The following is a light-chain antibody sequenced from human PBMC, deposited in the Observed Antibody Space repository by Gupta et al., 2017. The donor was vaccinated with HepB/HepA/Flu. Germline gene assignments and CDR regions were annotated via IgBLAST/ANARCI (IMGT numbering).Light chain of an antibody. CDR1: QSVNRY. Sequence: EIVLTQSPATLSLSPGERATISCWASQSVNRYLAWYQQKPGQAPRLLIYHASNRSTGVPARFSGRGSGTDFTLTISRLEAECFAVYYCLQSGNWPLSFGEGTRVEIK. V-gene: IGKV3-11*01. CDR3: LQSGNWPLS. CDR2: HAS. J-gene: IGKJ5*01.